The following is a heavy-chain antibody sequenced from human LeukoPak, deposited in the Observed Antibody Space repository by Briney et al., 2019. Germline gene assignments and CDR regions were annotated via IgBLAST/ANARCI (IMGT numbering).Heavy chain of an antibody. CDR3: AREGGPYRPLDY. Sequence: SGTLSLTCGVSGGSISDTNWWTWFRQPPGKGLGWIGEVNLQGSTNYNPSLKSRVAISVDKSENHISLKLASVTAADTAVYYCAREGGPYRPLDYSGQGTLVTVAS. CDR2: VNLQGST. V-gene: IGHV4-4*02. CDR1: GGSISDTNW. J-gene: IGHJ4*02.